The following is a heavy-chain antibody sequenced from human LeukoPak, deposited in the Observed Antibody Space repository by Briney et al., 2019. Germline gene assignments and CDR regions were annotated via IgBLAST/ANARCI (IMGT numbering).Heavy chain of an antibody. V-gene: IGHV4-34*01. CDR1: GGSFSGYY. Sequence: SETLSLTCAVYGGSFSGYYWSWIRQPPGKGLEWIGEINHSGSTNYNPSLKSRVTISVDTSKNQFSLKLSSVTAEDTAVYYCARALGYCSGGSCYPLRQSYYYGMDVWGQGTTVTVSS. CDR3: ARALGYCSGGSCYPLRQSYYYGMDV. J-gene: IGHJ6*02. CDR2: INHSGST. D-gene: IGHD2-15*01.